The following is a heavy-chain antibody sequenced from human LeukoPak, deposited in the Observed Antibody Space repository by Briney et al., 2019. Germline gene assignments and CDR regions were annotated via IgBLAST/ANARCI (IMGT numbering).Heavy chain of an antibody. CDR3: ARNYYDSSGYYYAFDI. Sequence: ASVKVSCKASGYTFISYYLHWVRQAPGQGLEWMGWINPNSGGTNYAQKFQGRVTMTRDTSISTAYMELSRLRSDDTAVYYCARNYYDSSGYYYAFDIWGQGTMVTVSS. CDR2: INPNSGGT. CDR1: GYTFISYY. V-gene: IGHV1-2*02. J-gene: IGHJ3*02. D-gene: IGHD3-22*01.